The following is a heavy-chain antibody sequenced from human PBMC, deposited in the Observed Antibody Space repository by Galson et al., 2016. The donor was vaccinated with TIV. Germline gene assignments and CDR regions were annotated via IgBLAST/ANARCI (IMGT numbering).Heavy chain of an antibody. V-gene: IGHV1-18*01. D-gene: IGHD3-3*01. CDR2: ISGYNGNK. CDR3: ARVPTKTFDFWGGFDNSFCMDV. CDR1: GYTLSSYS. J-gene: IGHJ6*04. Sequence: VSCKASGYTLSSYSISWVRQAPGQGLEWMGWISGYNGNKNYAQQFQDRVTMTTDTSTNTAYMELRSLRSDDTAVYYCARVPTKTFDFWGGFDNSFCMDVWGKGTTVTVSS.